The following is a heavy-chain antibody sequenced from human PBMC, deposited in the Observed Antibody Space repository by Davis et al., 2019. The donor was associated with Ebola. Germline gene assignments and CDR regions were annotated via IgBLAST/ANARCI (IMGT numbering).Heavy chain of an antibody. CDR3: VKDARPTVVTRGDAFDI. Sequence: PGGSLRLSCSASGFTFSSYAMHWVRQAPGKGLEYVSAISSNGGSTYYADSVKGRFTISRDNSKNTLYLQMSSLRAEDTAVYYCVKDARPTVVTRGDAFDIWGQGTMVTVSS. CDR2: ISSNGGST. CDR1: GFTFSSYA. J-gene: IGHJ3*02. V-gene: IGHV3-64D*06. D-gene: IGHD4-23*01.